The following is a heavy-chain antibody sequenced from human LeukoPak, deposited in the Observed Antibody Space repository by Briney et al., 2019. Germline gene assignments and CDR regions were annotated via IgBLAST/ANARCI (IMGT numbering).Heavy chain of an antibody. CDR1: GYTFTGYY. J-gene: IGHJ4*02. CDR3: ARGLELELRLYYFDY. D-gene: IGHD1-7*01. CDR2: INPNSGGT. Sequence: ASVKVSCKASGYTFTGYYMHWVRQAPGQGLECMGRINPNSGGTNYAQKFQGRVTMTRDTSISTAYMELSRLRSDDTAVYYCARGLELELRLYYFDYWGQGTLVTVSS. V-gene: IGHV1-2*06.